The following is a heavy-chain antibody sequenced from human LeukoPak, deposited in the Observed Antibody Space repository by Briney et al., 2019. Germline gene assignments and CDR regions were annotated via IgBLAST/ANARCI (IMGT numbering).Heavy chain of an antibody. V-gene: IGHV4-34*01. D-gene: IGHD3-22*01. CDR1: GGSFSGYY. CDR2: INHSGST. CDR3: ARHDVPMMSSADPKGFDY. Sequence: SEALSLTCAVYGGSFSGYYWSWIRQPPGKGLEWIGEINHSGSTNYNPSLKSRVTISVDTSKNQFSLKLSSVTAADTAVYYCARHDVPMMSSADPKGFDYWGQGTLVTVSS. J-gene: IGHJ4*02.